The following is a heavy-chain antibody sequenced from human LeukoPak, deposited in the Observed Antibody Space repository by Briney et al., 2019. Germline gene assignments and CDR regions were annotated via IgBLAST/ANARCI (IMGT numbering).Heavy chain of an antibody. CDR2: ISGSGGST. D-gene: IGHD1-26*01. CDR1: GFTLSSYA. CDR3: AKTDRGSYSYFDY. J-gene: IGHJ4*02. Sequence: GGSLRLSCAASGFTLSSYAMSWVRQAPGKGLEWVSAISGSGGSTYYADSVKGRFTISRDSSKNTLYLQMNSLRAEDTAVYYCAKTDRGSYSYFDYWGQGTLVTVSS. V-gene: IGHV3-23*01.